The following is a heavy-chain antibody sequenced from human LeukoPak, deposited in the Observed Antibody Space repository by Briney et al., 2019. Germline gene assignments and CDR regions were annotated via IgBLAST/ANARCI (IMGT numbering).Heavy chain of an antibody. D-gene: IGHD4-17*01. V-gene: IGHV4-31*03. CDR1: GGSISSGAYY. J-gene: IGHJ4*02. CDR2: IYYSGST. CDR3: ARTDYDHLDDY. Sequence: SETLSLTCTVSGGSISSGAYYWSWIRQHPGKGLEWIGYIYYSGSTYYNPSLKSRVTISVDTSKNQFSLKLSSVTAADTAVYYCARTDYDHLDDYWGQGTLVTVSS.